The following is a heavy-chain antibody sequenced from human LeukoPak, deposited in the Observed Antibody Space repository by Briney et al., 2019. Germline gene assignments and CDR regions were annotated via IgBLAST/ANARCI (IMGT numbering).Heavy chain of an antibody. Sequence: ASVKVSCKASGYTFTGYYMHWVRQAPGQGLEWMGRINPNSAGTNYAQKFQGRVTMTRGTSISTAYMELSRLRSDDTAVYYCARDPPYRYCSSTSCFQPPDYWGQGTLVTVSS. V-gene: IGHV1-2*06. CDR2: INPNSAGT. J-gene: IGHJ4*02. CDR3: ARDPPYRYCSSTSCFQPPDY. CDR1: GYTFTGYY. D-gene: IGHD2-2*01.